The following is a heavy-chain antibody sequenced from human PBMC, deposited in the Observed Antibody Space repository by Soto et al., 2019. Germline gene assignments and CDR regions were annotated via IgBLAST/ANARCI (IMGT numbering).Heavy chain of an antibody. CDR2: IRKRGNAYTT. CDR1: GFSFSDYY. J-gene: IGHJ4*02. V-gene: IGHV3-72*01. CDR3: VRIANNGYFPDY. Sequence: GGSLRLSCATSGFSFSDYYMDWVRQAPGKGLEWIGRIRKRGNAYTTEYVASVKGRFTISRDDSKSSLNLQMNSLKIEDTAVYYCVRIANNGYFPDYWGQGTLVTVSS. D-gene: IGHD3-22*01.